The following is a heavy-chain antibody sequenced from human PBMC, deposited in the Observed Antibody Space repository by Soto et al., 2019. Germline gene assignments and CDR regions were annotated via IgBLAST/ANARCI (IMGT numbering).Heavy chain of an antibody. CDR2: ISYDGSSK. D-gene: IGHD5-12*01. CDR1: GFTFSSYG. J-gene: IGHJ4*02. CDR3: AKARLVATLTDSHFDC. Sequence: GGSLRLSCAASGFTFSSYGMHWVRQAPGKGLEWVAVISYDGSSKYYADSVKGRFTISRDNSKNTLYLQMNSLRAEDTAVYYCAKARLVATLTDSHFDCWGQGTLVTVSS. V-gene: IGHV3-30*18.